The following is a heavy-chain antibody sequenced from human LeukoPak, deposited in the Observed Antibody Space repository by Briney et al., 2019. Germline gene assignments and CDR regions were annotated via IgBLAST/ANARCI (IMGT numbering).Heavy chain of an antibody. CDR3: AKEAAGIGVPRFDP. Sequence: GGSLRLSCTASGFTFSDYAMSWVRQAPGEGLEWVSGIANDGSTYYADSVKGRFTISRENSKNTLYLQMSSLTTEDMALYYCAKEAAGIGVPRFDPWGQGTLVTVSS. J-gene: IGHJ5*02. D-gene: IGHD2-15*01. CDR1: GFTFSDYA. V-gene: IGHV3-23*01. CDR2: IANDGST.